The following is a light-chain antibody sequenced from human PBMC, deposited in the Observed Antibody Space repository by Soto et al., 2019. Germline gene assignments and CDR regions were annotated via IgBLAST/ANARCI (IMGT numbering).Light chain of an antibody. V-gene: IGLV2-23*02. CDR1: SSDVGGQNA. CDR3: CSYAGSSTVV. J-gene: IGLJ2*01. Sequence: QSVLTQPASVSGSPGQAITISCTGTSSDVGGQNAVSWYQQHPGKAPKFIIYDVSKRPSGVSSRFSGSKSGNTASLTISGLQAEDEADYYFCSYAGSSTVVFGGGTKVTVL. CDR2: DVS.